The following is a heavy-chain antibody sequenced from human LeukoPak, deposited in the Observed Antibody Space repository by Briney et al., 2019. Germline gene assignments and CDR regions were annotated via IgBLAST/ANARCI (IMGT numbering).Heavy chain of an antibody. J-gene: IGHJ6*02. CDR3: ARDVGIVVEPVAGEGPGLNAMDV. V-gene: IGHV1-69*13. CDR2: FIPIFGTT. D-gene: IGHD2-2*01. CDR1: GGTFSSYG. Sequence: SVKVSCKASGGTFSSYGISWVRQAPGQGLEWMGGFIPIFGTTNYAQNIQGRVTITADESTSTAYLELRSLRSEDTAVYYCARDVGIVVEPVAGEGPGLNAMDVWGQGTAVTVSS.